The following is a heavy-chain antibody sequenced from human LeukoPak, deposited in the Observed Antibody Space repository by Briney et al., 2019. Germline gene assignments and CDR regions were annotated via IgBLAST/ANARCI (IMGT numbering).Heavy chain of an antibody. J-gene: IGHJ4*02. D-gene: IGHD1-1*01. CDR3: AKAETMTQRGYFDY. Sequence: GGSLRLSCAASGFIFSNYGMHWVRQAPGKGLEWVAVVSYDGSNKYYADSVKGRFAISRDNSKNTLSLQMSSLRAEDTAVYYCAKAETMTQRGYFDYWGQGTLVTVSS. CDR1: GFIFSNYG. CDR2: VSYDGSNK. V-gene: IGHV3-30*18.